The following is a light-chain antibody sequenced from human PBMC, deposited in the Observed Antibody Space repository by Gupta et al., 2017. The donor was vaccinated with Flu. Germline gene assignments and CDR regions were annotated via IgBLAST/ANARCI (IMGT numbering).Light chain of an antibody. Sequence: QSALTQPASVSGSPGQSIPISCTGSRSDIGGYNYVSWYQQHPGKAPKLMIYEVSNRPSGVSNRFSGSKSGTTASLTISGLQAEDEADYYCSSYTSSSDLGVFGGGTKVTVL. CDR1: RSDIGGYNY. V-gene: IGLV2-14*01. CDR2: EVS. CDR3: SSYTSSSDLGV. J-gene: IGLJ3*02.